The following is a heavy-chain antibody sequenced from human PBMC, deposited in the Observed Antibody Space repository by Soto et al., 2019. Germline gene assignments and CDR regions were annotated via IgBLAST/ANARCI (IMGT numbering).Heavy chain of an antibody. Sequence: SETLSLTCTVSGGSIIGFFWSWIRQPAGKEPEWIGRVYTSGNTNYNPSLKSRLTMSLDMSGNLLSLNLRSVTAADTAVYFCAREEQVGYFDYWGQGALVTVSS. CDR1: GGSIIGFF. J-gene: IGHJ4*02. V-gene: IGHV4-4*07. CDR2: VYTSGNT. D-gene: IGHD6-6*01. CDR3: AREEQVGYFDY.